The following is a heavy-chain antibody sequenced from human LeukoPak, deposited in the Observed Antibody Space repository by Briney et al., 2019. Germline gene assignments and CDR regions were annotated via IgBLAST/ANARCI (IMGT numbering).Heavy chain of an antibody. J-gene: IGHJ4*02. CDR1: GYTFTGYY. CDR2: INPNSGGT. V-gene: IGHV1-2*02. Sequence: GASVKVSCKASGYTFTGYYMHWVRQAPGQGLEWMGWINPNSGGTNYAQKFQGRVTMTRDTSISTAYMELSGLRSDDTAVYYCARDESYGSGSYIVDWGQGTLVTVSS. CDR3: ARDESYGSGSYIVD. D-gene: IGHD3-10*01.